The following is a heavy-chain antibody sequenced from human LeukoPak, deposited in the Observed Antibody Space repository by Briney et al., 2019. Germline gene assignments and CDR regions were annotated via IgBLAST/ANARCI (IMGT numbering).Heavy chain of an antibody. V-gene: IGHV3-30*03. D-gene: IGHD3-22*01. Sequence: LPGGSLRLSCAASGFPFSSYGIHWVRQAPGKGLEWVALISYDGSNKYYADSVKGRFTISRDNSKNTLYLQMNSLRAEDTAVYYCATSYTRIKRWFDPWGQGTLVTVSS. CDR2: ISYDGSNK. CDR3: ATSYTRIKRWFDP. J-gene: IGHJ5*02. CDR1: GFPFSSYG.